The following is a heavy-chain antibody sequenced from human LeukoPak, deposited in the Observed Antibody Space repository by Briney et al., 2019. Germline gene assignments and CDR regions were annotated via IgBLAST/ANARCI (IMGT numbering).Heavy chain of an antibody. Sequence: ASVKVSCKASGYTFTSYYMHWVRQAPGQGLEWMGIINPSGGSTSYAQKFQRRVTMTRDTSTSTVYMELSSLRSEDTAVYYCARGGYCSGGSCYADDAFGIWGQGTMVTASS. V-gene: IGHV1-46*01. D-gene: IGHD2-15*01. J-gene: IGHJ3*02. CDR2: INPSGGST. CDR3: ARGGYCSGGSCYADDAFGI. CDR1: GYTFTSYY.